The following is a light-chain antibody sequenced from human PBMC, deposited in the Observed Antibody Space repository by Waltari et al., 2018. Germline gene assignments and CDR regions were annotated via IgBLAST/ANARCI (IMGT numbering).Light chain of an antibody. Sequence: QSPLSQHASVSGSPGQWIPISSTGTSSDVGFYNLVSWYQQHSDKAPKLMVYEVIDRPSGVSNRFSGSKSGNAASLTISGLQAEDEADYYCCSYAGRNIWVFGGGTKLTVL. CDR3: CSYAGRNIWV. J-gene: IGLJ3*02. CDR1: SSDVGFYNL. CDR2: EVI. V-gene: IGLV2-23*02.